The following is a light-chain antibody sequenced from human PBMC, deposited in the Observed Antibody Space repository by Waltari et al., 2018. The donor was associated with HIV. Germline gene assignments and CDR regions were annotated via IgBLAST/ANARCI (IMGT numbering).Light chain of an antibody. J-gene: IGLJ3*02. CDR3: AVWDDSMSGLLL. V-gene: IGLV1-47*01. CDR2: WNK. Sequence: QSVLTPPPSASGTPGRRVTISGSGGRSNIENSYVHGYQQFPGTALNLLLLWNKQLPAVVPDRFSGARSATSASLAIRWLGPEYEADYACAVWDDSMSGLLLCGGGTKLTVL. CDR1: RSNIENSY.